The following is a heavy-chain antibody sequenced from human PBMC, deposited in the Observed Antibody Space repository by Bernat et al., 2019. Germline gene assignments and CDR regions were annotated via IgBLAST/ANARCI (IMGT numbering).Heavy chain of an antibody. J-gene: IGHJ6*02. CDR3: ARGAHNLLWFGEYYYGMDV. CDR2: IYYSGST. V-gene: IGHV4-39*01. CDR1: GGSISSSSYY. D-gene: IGHD3-10*01. Sequence: QLQLQESGPGLVKPSETLSLTCTVSGGSISSSSYYWGWIHQPPGKGLEWIGSIYYSGSTYYNPSLKSRVTISVDTSKNQFSLKLSSVTAADTAVYYCARGAHNLLWFGEYYYGMDVWGQGTTVTVSS.